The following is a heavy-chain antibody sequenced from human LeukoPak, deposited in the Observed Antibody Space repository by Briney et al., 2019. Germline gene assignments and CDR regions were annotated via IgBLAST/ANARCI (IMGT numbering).Heavy chain of an antibody. CDR2: INAGNGNT. D-gene: IGHD1-20*01. V-gene: IGHV1-3*01. J-gene: IGHJ4*02. CDR1: GYTFTSYA. CDR3: ARYGITGTTTHFD. Sequence: ASVKVSCKASGYTFTSYAMHWVRQAPGQRLEWMGWINAGNGNTKYSQKFQGRVTITRDTSASTAYMELSSLRSEDTAVYYCARYGITGTTTHFDWGQGTLVTVSS.